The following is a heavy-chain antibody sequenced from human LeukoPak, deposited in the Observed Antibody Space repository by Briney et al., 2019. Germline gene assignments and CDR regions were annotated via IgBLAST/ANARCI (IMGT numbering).Heavy chain of an antibody. V-gene: IGHV4-4*09. CDR3: ARSRWRDAFDI. D-gene: IGHD4-23*01. CDR1: GGSISSYY. Sequence: SETLSLTCTVSGGSISSYYWSWIRQPPGKGLEWIGYIYTSGSTNYNPSLKSRVTISVDTSKNQFSLKLSSVTAAGTAVYYCARSRWRDAFDIWGQGTMVTVSS. J-gene: IGHJ3*02. CDR2: IYTSGST.